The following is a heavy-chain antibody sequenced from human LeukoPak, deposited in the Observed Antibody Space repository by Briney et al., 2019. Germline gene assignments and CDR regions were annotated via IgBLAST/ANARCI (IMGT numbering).Heavy chain of an antibody. CDR1: GFTFSNYE. V-gene: IGHV3-48*03. D-gene: IGHD3-10*02. CDR3: AELGITMIGGV. Sequence: GGSLRLSCAASGFTFSNYEMNWVRQAPGKGLEWVSYISSSGSTIYYADSVKGRFTISRDNAKDSLYLQMNSLRAEDTAVYYCAELGITMIGGVWGKGTTVTISS. J-gene: IGHJ6*04. CDR2: ISSSGSTI.